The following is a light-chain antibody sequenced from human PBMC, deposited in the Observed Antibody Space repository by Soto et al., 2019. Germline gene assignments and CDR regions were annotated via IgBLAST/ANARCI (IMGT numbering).Light chain of an antibody. Sequence: SYELTQPPSLSVSPGQTASITCSGDKLGDKYVCWYQQKPGQSPVLVIYQGNKRPSGIPERFSGSNSGNTATLTISGTQAMDEADYYCQAWDSRTLVFGGGTKLTVL. CDR3: QAWDSRTLV. V-gene: IGLV3-1*01. J-gene: IGLJ2*01. CDR1: KLGDKY. CDR2: QGN.